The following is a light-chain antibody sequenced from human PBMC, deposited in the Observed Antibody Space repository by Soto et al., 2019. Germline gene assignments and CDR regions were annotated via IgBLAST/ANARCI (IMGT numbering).Light chain of an antibody. CDR2: NNN. CDR1: SSNIGAGDD. Sequence: QSVLTQPPSVSGAPGQRVTISCTGTSSNIGAGDDVHWYQQLLGEAPQLLIYNNNNRPSGIPARFSASKSGTSASLVITGLQAEDEADYYCQAYDTSLSASVFGGGTKVTVL. CDR3: QAYDTSLSASV. V-gene: IGLV1-40*01. J-gene: IGLJ2*01.